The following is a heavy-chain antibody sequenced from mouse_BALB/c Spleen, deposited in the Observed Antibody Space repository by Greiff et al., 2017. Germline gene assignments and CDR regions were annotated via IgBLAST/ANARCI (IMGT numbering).Heavy chain of an antibody. CDR1: GFSLTSYG. Sequence: VKLQESGPGLVAPSQSLSITCTVSGFSLTSYGVHWVRQPPGKGLEWLGVIWAGGSTNYNSALMSRLSISKDNSKSQVFLKMNSLQTDDTAMYYCARDGGSSYWYFDVWGAGTTVTVSS. CDR3: ARDGGSSYWYFDV. D-gene: IGHD1-1*01. V-gene: IGHV2-9*02. CDR2: IWAGGST. J-gene: IGHJ1*01.